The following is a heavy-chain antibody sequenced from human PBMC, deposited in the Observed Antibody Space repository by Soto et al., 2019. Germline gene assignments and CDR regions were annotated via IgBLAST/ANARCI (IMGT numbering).Heavy chain of an antibody. CDR1: GDSMTSSVW. V-gene: IGHV4-4*02. CDR3: ARKAWVRFDY. CDR2: VFHTGNT. Sequence: PSETLSLTCTVSGDSMTSSVWWTLVRQPPGKGLGWIGEVFHTGNTNYNPSLKSRVTMSVDKSTNEFSLKVTSVTAADTAIYYCARKAWVRFDYWGQGALVTVSS. D-gene: IGHD7-27*01. J-gene: IGHJ4*02.